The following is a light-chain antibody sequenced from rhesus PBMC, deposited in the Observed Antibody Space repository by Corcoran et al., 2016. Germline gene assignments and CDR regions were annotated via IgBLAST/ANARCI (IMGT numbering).Light chain of an antibody. CDR3: QHSYGTPLT. Sequence: DIQMTQSPSSLSASVGDRVTITCRARENVNNYLHWYQQKPGKAPKLLIYAASTLQSGVPSRFSGSGSGTDDTFTISSLQPEDVATYYCQHSYGTPLTFGGGTKVEIK. J-gene: IGKJ4*01. CDR2: AAS. V-gene: IGKV1-74*01. CDR1: ENVNNY.